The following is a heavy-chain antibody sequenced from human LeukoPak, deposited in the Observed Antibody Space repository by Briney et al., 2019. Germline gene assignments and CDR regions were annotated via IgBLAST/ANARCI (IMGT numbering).Heavy chain of an antibody. CDR2: ISYSGSMM. CDR1: GFTFSSYS. V-gene: IGHV3-48*01. Sequence: GGSLRLSCAASGFTFSSYSMNWVRQAPGKGPEWVSYISYSGSMMYYADSVTGRFTISRDNAKNSLYLQMNSLRAEDTAVYYCARDQYSGIDYWGQGTLVTVSS. D-gene: IGHD1-26*01. J-gene: IGHJ4*02. CDR3: ARDQYSGIDY.